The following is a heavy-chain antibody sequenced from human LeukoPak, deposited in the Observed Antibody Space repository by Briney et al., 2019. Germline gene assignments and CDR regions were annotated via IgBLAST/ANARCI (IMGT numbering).Heavy chain of an antibody. J-gene: IGHJ4*02. CDR1: GFTFSSYA. D-gene: IGHD3-22*01. CDR3: AKYPGNYSDSSGYYYGPYYFDY. Sequence: GGSLRLSCAASGFTFSSYAMSWVRQSPGKWREWVSAIRGSGGSTYYADSVKGRFTIARYNSKNTLYLQMKSLRAEDTDVYYCAKYPGNYSDSSGYYYGPYYFDYWGQGTLVTVSS. CDR2: IRGSGGST. V-gene: IGHV3-23*01.